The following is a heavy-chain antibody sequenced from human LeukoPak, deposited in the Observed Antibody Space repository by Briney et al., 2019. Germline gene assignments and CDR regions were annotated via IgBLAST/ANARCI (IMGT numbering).Heavy chain of an antibody. V-gene: IGHV4-4*02. J-gene: IGHJ4*02. CDR3: SRAGTGFNIPGAY. Sequence: RTSETLSLTCDVSGGSVTSTNWWTWVRQPPGKGLEWIGEVHLDGRTNYNPSLKSRLIMSVDLPENHISLKLTSVTAADTAVYYCSRAGTGFNIPGAYWGQGTLVTVSS. D-gene: IGHD1-14*01. CDR1: GGSVTSTNW. CDR2: VHLDGRT.